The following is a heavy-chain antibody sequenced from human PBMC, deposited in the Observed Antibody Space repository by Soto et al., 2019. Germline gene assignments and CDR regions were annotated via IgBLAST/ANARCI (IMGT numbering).Heavy chain of an antibody. CDR2: IGTSGKTI. D-gene: IGHD4-17*01. J-gene: IGHJ6*02. CDR3: ASDPDIYGGKFDYGLEV. V-gene: IGHV3-48*03. CDR1: GFTFSSYE. Sequence: EVQLVESGGGLVQAGGSLRLFCAVSGFTFSSYEMNWVRQAPGKGLEWVSYIGTSGKTIYYADSVRGRFTISRDNAKNSLYLQMNSRSAEDTAVYFCASDPDIYGGKFDYGLEVWGLGSTVTVSS.